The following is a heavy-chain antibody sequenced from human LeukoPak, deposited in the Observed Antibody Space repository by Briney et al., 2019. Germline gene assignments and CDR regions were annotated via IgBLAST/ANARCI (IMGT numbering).Heavy chain of an antibody. J-gene: IGHJ4*02. V-gene: IGHV4-39*02. Sequence: PSETLSLTCTVSNGSISSSSSYWGWIRQPPGKGLEWIGSIYYSGSTYYNPSLKSRVTISVDASQNHFSLKLSSVTAADTAVYYCASDSGYDSGNFDFWGQGTLVTVSS. CDR1: NGSISSSSSY. CDR3: ASDSGYDSGNFDF. CDR2: IYYSGST. D-gene: IGHD5-12*01.